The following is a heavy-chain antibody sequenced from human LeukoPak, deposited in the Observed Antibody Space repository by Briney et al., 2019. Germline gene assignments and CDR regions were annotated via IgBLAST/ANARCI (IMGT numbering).Heavy chain of an antibody. D-gene: IGHD3-16*01. Sequence: QSGGSLRLSCAASGFTFSSYAMHWVRQAPGKGLEWVAVISYDGSNKYYADSVKGRFTISRDNSKNTLYLQMNSLRAEDTAVYYCARSYSLYYFDYWGQGTLVTVSS. V-gene: IGHV3-30-3*01. CDR3: ARSYSLYYFDY. CDR1: GFTFSSYA. J-gene: IGHJ4*02. CDR2: ISYDGSNK.